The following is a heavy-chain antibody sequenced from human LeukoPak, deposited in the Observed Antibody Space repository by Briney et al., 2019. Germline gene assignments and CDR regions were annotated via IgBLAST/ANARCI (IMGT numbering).Heavy chain of an antibody. CDR1: GFTVSSNY. V-gene: IGHV3-53*01. CDR2: IYSGGST. Sequence: GGSLRLSCAASGFTVSSNYMSWVRQAPGKGLEWVSVIYSGGSTYYADSVRGRLTISRDNSKNTLYLQMNSLRADDTAVYYCAKSLFTTATGTGRAFDIWGQGTMVTVSS. CDR3: AKSLFTTATGTGRAFDI. D-gene: IGHD1-1*01. J-gene: IGHJ3*02.